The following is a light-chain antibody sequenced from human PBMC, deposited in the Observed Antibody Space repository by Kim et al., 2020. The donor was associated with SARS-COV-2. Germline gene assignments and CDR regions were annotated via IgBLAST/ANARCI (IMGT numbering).Light chain of an antibody. CDR2: WAS. CDR3: QQYYSTPIT. J-gene: IGKJ5*01. V-gene: IGKV4-1*01. CDR1: QSVLYSSNNKNY. Sequence: ATINCKYRQSVLYSSNNKNYVAWYQQKPGQPPKLLIYWASTRESGVPDRFSGSGSGTDFTLTISSLQAEDVAVYYCQQYYSTPITFGQGTRLEIK.